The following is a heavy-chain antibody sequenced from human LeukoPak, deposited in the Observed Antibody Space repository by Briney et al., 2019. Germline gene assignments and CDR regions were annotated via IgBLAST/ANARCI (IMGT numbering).Heavy chain of an antibody. CDR1: GFTFSSYW. CDR3: ARGDKFSGDY. Sequence: PGGSLRLSCAASGFTFSSYWMSWVRQAPGKGLEWVANINQDGREKYYVDSVKGRFTISRDSAKNSLYLQMNSLRAEDTAVYFCARGDKFSGDYWGQGTLVTVSS. J-gene: IGHJ4*02. CDR2: INQDGREK. V-gene: IGHV3-7*04. D-gene: IGHD2-15*01.